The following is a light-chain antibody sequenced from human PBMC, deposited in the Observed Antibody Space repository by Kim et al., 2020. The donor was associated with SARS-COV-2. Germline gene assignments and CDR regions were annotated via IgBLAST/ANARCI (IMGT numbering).Light chain of an antibody. Sequence: RSITCSCTGTGGAVGAFNKVSCYQQHPSKAPKLLMYDVSSRPSAVSCRFSGSKSANTASLPISGLHAEDEADYYCISYTTSATLIFGGGTQLTGL. V-gene: IGLV2-14*03. CDR1: GGAVGAFNK. CDR2: DVS. J-gene: IGLJ2*01. CDR3: ISYTTSATLI.